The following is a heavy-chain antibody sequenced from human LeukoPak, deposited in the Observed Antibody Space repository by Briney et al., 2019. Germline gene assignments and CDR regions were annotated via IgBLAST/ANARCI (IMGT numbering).Heavy chain of an antibody. CDR2: ISSNGGST. V-gene: IGHV3-64*01. Sequence: PGGSLRLSCAASGFTFSSYAMHWVRQAPGKGLEYVSAISSNGGSTYYANSVKGRFNISRDNSKNTLYLQMGSLSAEDMAVYYCARRDYYDSSGYRHWGQGTLVTVSS. CDR1: GFTFSSYA. D-gene: IGHD3-22*01. CDR3: ARRDYYDSSGYRH. J-gene: IGHJ4*02.